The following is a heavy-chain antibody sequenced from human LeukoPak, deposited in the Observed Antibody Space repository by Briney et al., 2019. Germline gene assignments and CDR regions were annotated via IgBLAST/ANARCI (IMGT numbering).Heavy chain of an antibody. CDR3: ARRLEGTSTGFGY. J-gene: IGHJ4*02. Sequence: APGMVSCKASVYSFTSYSISSVRRAPGHGLGGWGWISVYNGTTNSAQYLPDRVTIPTDKSTSRAYTELRSLGSDDTAVYYCARRLEGTSTGFGYWGQGTLVTVSS. CDR2: ISVYNGTT. CDR1: VYSFTSYS. D-gene: IGHD2-2*01. V-gene: IGHV1-18*01.